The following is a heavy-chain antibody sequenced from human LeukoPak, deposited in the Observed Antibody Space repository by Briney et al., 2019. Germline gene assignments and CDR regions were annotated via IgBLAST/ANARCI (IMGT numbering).Heavy chain of an antibody. CDR1: GFTFSSYA. V-gene: IGHV3-23*01. Sequence: GGSLRPSCAASGFTFSSYAMSWVRQAPGKGLEWVSAISGSGGSTYYADSVKGRFTISRDNSKNTLYLQMDSLRAEDTAVYYCAKPYSSGVYMDVWGKGTTVTVSS. CDR2: ISGSGGST. J-gene: IGHJ6*03. CDR3: AKPYSSGVYMDV. D-gene: IGHD6-19*01.